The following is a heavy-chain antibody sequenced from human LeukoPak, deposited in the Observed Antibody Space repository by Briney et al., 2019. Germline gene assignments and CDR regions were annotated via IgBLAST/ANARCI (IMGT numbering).Heavy chain of an antibody. CDR2: IYSGGST. V-gene: IGHV3-66*01. Sequence: GGSLRLSCAASGFTVSSNYMSWVRQAPGKGLEWVSVIYSGGSTYYADSVKGRFTISRDNSKNTLYLQMNSLRAEDTAVYYCARGQSLVWWEPGRNWFDPWGQGTLVTVSS. D-gene: IGHD2-15*01. J-gene: IGHJ5*02. CDR1: GFTVSSNY. CDR3: ARGQSLVWWEPGRNWFDP.